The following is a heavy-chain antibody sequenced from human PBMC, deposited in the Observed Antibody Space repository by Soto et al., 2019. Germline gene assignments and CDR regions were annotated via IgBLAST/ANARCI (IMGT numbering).Heavy chain of an antibody. CDR3: ARDWGHYYGSGSFPSPHPSDI. J-gene: IGHJ4*02. CDR2: INPNSGGT. Sequence: QVQLVQSGAEVKKPGASVKVSCKASGYTFTDYYLHWVRQAPGQGLEWMGWINPNSGGTHYAQKFQGWVTMTRYTSITTAYMELNRLTSDDTALYYCARDWGHYYGSGSFPSPHPSDIWGQGTLVTVSS. D-gene: IGHD3-10*01. V-gene: IGHV1-2*04. CDR1: GYTFTDYY.